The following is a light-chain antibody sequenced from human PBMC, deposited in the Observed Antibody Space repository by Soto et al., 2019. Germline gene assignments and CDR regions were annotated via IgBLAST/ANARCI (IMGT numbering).Light chain of an antibody. CDR3: GSYTRSGTHI. V-gene: IGLV2-14*01. CDR1: SSDIGDYHY. J-gene: IGLJ1*01. CDR2: DVS. Sequence: QSALTPPASVSGSPGQSIPLSCVGTSSDIGDYHYVSWYQQHPGKVPKVIIYDVSNRPSGVSYRFSGTKSGNTASLTVSGLQAEDEADYYCGSYTRSGTHIYGTGTKPTVL.